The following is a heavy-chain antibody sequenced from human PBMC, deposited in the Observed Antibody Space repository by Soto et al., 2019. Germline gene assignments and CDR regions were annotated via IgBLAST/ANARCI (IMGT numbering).Heavy chain of an antibody. D-gene: IGHD2-21*02. CDR3: AIDKKVVTDTYYFYY. CDR1: GFTFSSYA. Sequence: GGSLRLSCAASGFTFSSYAMHWVRQAPGKGLEWVAVISYDGSNKYYADSVKGRFTISRDNSKNTLYLQMNSLRAEDTAVYYCAIDKKVVTDTYYFYYWGQGTLVTVSS. J-gene: IGHJ4*02. V-gene: IGHV3-30-3*01. CDR2: ISYDGSNK.